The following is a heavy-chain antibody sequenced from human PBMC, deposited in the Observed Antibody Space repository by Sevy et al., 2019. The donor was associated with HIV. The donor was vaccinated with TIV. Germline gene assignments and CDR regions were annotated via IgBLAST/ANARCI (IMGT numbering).Heavy chain of an antibody. CDR1: GFIFTNYY. D-gene: IGHD2-2*01. CDR2: ISQSGNTV. V-gene: IGHV3-11*04. CDR3: ARDQQIGSSAVVEEPFAY. Sequence: GGSLRLSCEVSGFIFTNYYMSWIRQAPGKGLEYISYISQSGNTVYMADSVKGRFTISRDNAKNRLYLQMNALRVDDTAVYYCARDQQIGSSAVVEEPFAYLGLGTLVTVSS. J-gene: IGHJ4*02.